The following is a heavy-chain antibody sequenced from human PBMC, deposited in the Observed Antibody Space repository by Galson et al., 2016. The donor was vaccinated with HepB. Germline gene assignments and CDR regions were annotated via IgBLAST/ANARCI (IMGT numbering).Heavy chain of an antibody. CDR2: TYYTSKWKN. V-gene: IGHV6-1*01. D-gene: IGHD3-22*01. J-gene: IGHJ4*02. Sequence: AISGDSVSSNNAAWNWIRQSPSRGLEWLGRTYYTSKWKNDYAESVKSRISIKADTSENQFSLELNSVTPDDTAVYFCARDKYYHSSDHYFDYWGQGTLVTVSS. CDR3: ARDKYYHSSDHYFDY. CDR1: GDSVSSNNAA.